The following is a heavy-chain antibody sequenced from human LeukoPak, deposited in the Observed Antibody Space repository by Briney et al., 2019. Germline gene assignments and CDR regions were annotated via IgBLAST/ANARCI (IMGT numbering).Heavy chain of an antibody. CDR2: IYSGGST. D-gene: IGHD3-22*01. CDR3: ASRAYYYDSSGYYYDWFDP. Sequence: GGSLRLSCAASGFTFSSNYMSWVRQAPGKGLEWVSVIYSGGSTYYSDSVKGRFTISRDNSKNKLYLQMTSLRAEDTAVYYCASRAYYYDSSGYYYDWFDPWGQGTLVTVSS. J-gene: IGHJ5*02. V-gene: IGHV3-66*01. CDR1: GFTFSSNY.